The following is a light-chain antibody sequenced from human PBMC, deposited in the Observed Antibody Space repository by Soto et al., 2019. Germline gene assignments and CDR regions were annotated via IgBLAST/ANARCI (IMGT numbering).Light chain of an antibody. CDR1: QSVSSSY. CDR2: GAS. CDR3: QQYRT. J-gene: IGKJ1*01. Sequence: EIVLTQSPGTLSLSPGERATLSCRASQSVSSSYLAWYQQKPGQAPRILIYGASSRATGIPDRFSGSGSGTELSVTNNRHEPEDFAVYYCQQYRTFGQGTKMEIK. V-gene: IGKV3-20*01.